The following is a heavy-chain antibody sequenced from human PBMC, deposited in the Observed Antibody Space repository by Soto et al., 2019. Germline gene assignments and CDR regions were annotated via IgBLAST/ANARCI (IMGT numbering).Heavy chain of an antibody. CDR3: TRDRGLKRGYSGYDSFDY. V-gene: IGHV3-49*03. CDR2: IRSKAYGGTT. CDR1: GFTFGDYA. D-gene: IGHD5-12*01. Sequence: SLRLSCTASGFTFGDYAMSWFHQAPGKGLEWVGFIRSKAYGGTTEYAASVKGRFTISRDDSKSIAYLQMNSLKTEDTAVYYCTRDRGLKRGYSGYDSFDYWGQGTLVTVSS. J-gene: IGHJ4*02.